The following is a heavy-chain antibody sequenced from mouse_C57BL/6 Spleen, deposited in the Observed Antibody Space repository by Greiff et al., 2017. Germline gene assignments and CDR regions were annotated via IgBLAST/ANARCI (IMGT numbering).Heavy chain of an antibody. CDR3: ARSSFQLGYFDY. V-gene: IGHV1-82*01. CDR1: GYAFSSSW. CDR2: LYPGDGDT. D-gene: IGHD4-1*02. J-gene: IGHJ2*01. Sequence: VQLQQSGPELVKPGASVKISCKASGYAFSSSWLNWVKQRPGNGLEWIGRLYPGDGDTNYNGKFKGKATLTADKSSSTAYMQLSSLTSEDSAVYFCARSSFQLGYFDYWGQGTTLTVSS.